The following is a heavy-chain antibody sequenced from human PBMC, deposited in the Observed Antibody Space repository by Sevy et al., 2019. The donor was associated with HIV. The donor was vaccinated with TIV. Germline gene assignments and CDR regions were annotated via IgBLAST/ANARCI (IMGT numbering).Heavy chain of an antibody. Sequence: GGSLRLSCAASGFTFSSYAMSWVRQAPGKGLEWVSAISGSGGSTYYADSVKGRFTISRDNSKNTLYLQMNSLRAEDTAVYYCAKKGKLPEAAAGMIDYWGQGTLVTVSS. CDR3: AKKGKLPEAAAGMIDY. J-gene: IGHJ4*02. CDR2: ISGSGGST. CDR1: GFTFSSYA. D-gene: IGHD6-13*01. V-gene: IGHV3-23*01.